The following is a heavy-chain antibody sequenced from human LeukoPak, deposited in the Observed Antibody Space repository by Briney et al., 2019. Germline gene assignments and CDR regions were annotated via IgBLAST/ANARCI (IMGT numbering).Heavy chain of an antibody. CDR3: ARGFVLGTAKNYFDY. V-gene: IGHV3-30-3*01. Sequence: GGSLRLSCAASGFTFTNYALHWVRQAPGKGLEWVAVISYDGTNKYYADSVKGRFTISRDNSKNTLSLQMNSLRAEDTALYYCARGFVLGTAKNYFDYWGQGALVTVSS. D-gene: IGHD2-21*02. CDR1: GFTFTNYA. J-gene: IGHJ4*02. CDR2: ISYDGTNK.